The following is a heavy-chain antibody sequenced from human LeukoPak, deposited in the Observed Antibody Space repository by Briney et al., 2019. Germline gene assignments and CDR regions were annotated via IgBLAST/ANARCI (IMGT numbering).Heavy chain of an antibody. J-gene: IGHJ3*02. CDR3: ARALTYSSSSVSAFDI. D-gene: IGHD6-13*01. CDR2: INHSGST. CDR1: GGSFSGYY. Sequence: PSETLSLTCAVYGGSFSGYYWSWIRQPPGKGLEWIGEINHSGSTNYNPSLKSRVTISVDTSKNQFSLKLSSVTAADTAVYYCARALTYSSSSVSAFDIWGQGTMVTVSS. V-gene: IGHV4-34*01.